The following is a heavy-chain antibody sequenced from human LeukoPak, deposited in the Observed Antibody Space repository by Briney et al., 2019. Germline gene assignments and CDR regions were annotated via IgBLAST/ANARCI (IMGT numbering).Heavy chain of an antibody. V-gene: IGHV4-31*03. J-gene: IGHJ3*01. Sequence: SQTLSLTCTVSGGSISSGGYYWSWIRQHPGKGLEWIGYIYYSGSTYYNPSLKSRVTISVDTSKNQFSLKLSSVTAADTAVYYCARAIVVVPAAGVGDVFDFGGKGTMATVSS. D-gene: IGHD2-2*01. CDR3: ARAIVVVPAAGVGDVFDF. CDR2: IYYSGST. CDR1: GGSISSGGYY.